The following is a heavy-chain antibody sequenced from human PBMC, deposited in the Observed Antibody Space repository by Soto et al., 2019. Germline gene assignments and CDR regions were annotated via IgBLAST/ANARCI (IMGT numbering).Heavy chain of an antibody. CDR1: GFTFSSYA. D-gene: IGHD3-22*01. V-gene: IGHV3-30-3*01. Sequence: PGGSLRLSSAASGFTFSSYAMHWVRQAPGKGLEWVAVISYDGSNKYYADSVKGRFTISRDNAKNSLLLQLNSLRAEDTAVYYCARDRGRPDLRDTHYYDSSDLDYGMDVWGQGTTVTVS. J-gene: IGHJ6*02. CDR2: ISYDGSNK. CDR3: ARDRGRPDLRDTHYYDSSDLDYGMDV.